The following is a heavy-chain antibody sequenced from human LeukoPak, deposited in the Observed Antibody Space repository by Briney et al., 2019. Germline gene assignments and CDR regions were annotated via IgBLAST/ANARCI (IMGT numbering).Heavy chain of an antibody. CDR2: IYYSGST. CDR1: GGSISSSSYY. J-gene: IGHJ4*02. V-gene: IGHV4-39*01. CDR3: ARHVPGYCSGGSCSQGSTRLDY. D-gene: IGHD2-15*01. Sequence: SETLSLTCTVSGGSISSSSYYWGWIRHPPGKGLEWLGSIYYSGSTYYNPSLKSRVTISVDTSKNQFSLKLSSVTAADPAVYYCARHVPGYCSGGSCSQGSTRLDYWGQGTLVTVSS.